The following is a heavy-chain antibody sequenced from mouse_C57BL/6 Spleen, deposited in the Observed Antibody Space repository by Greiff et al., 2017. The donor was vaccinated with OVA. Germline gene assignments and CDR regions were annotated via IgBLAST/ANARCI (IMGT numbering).Heavy chain of an antibody. Sequence: QSCKASGYTFTSYWMHWVKQRPGRGLEWIGRIDPNSGGTKYNEKFKSKATLTVDKPSSTAYMQLSSLTSEDSAVYYCARGNYYGSSPWYFDYWGQGTTLTVSS. CDR3: ARGNYYGSSPWYFDY. V-gene: IGHV1-72*01. CDR2: IDPNSGGT. CDR1: GYTFTSYW. J-gene: IGHJ2*01. D-gene: IGHD1-1*01.